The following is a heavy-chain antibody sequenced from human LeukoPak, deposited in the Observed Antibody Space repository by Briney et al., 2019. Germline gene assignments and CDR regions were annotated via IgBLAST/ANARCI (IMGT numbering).Heavy chain of an antibody. Sequence: GGSLRLSCAASGFTFSSYGMHWVRQAPGKGLEWVAFIRYDGSNKYYADSVKGRFTISRDNSKNALYLQMNSLRAEDTAVYYCARGYSGSYLIDYWGQGTLVTVSS. D-gene: IGHD1-26*01. CDR3: ARGYSGSYLIDY. CDR1: GFTFSSYG. J-gene: IGHJ4*02. CDR2: IRYDGSNK. V-gene: IGHV3-30*02.